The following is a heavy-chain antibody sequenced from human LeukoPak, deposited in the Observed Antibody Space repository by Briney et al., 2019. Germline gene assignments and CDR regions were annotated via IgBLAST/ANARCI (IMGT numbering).Heavy chain of an antibody. CDR2: INPDGGVT. D-gene: IGHD2-8*01. CDR3: TRGPNHYYYMDF. Sequence: ASMKVSCKASGYSFTGYYIHWVRQAPGQGLGWMGWINPDGGVTKSAQNFQGRVTMTRDKSINTVYMELSGLTSDDTALYYCTRGPNHYYYMDFWGTGTTVSVSS. V-gene: IGHV1-2*02. J-gene: IGHJ6*03. CDR1: GYSFTGYY.